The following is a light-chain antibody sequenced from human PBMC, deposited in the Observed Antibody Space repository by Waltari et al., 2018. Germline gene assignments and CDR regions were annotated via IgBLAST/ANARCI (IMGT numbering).Light chain of an antibody. CDR2: EAS. V-gene: IGKV1-NL1*01. J-gene: IGKJ2*01. CDR1: QGITND. Sequence: DIQVTQSPSSLSASVGDRVTITCRASQGITNDLAWYQQKPGETPKLLISEASSLQSGIPSRFSGSGSGTDFTLTINSLQSEDFATYYCQHYYSSPHTFGQGTKVEVK. CDR3: QHYYSSPHT.